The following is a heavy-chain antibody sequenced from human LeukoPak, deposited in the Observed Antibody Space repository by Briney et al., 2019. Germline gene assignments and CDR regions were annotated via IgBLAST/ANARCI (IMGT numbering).Heavy chain of an antibody. D-gene: IGHD4-11*01. Sequence: ASVKVSCKVSEYTFTELSIHWVRQAPGQGLEWMGWINPNSGGTNYAQKFQGRVTMTRDTSISTAYMELSRLRSDDTAVYYCARGRNYVSFAYWGQGTLVTVSS. CDR1: EYTFTELS. V-gene: IGHV1-2*02. J-gene: IGHJ4*02. CDR2: INPNSGGT. CDR3: ARGRNYVSFAY.